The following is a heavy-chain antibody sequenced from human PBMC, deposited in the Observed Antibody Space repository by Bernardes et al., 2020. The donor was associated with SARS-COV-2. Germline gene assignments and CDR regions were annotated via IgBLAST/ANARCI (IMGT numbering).Heavy chain of an antibody. V-gene: IGHV3-23*01. J-gene: IGHJ4*02. CDR2: ISGSGGST. D-gene: IGHD3-3*01. Sequence: GSLSRSCAASGFTFSSYAMNWVRQAPGKGLEWVSAISGSGGSTYYADSVRGRFSISRDNSKNTLYLQMNSQRAEDTAVYYCAKREYYDFWSGPIDYWGQGTLVTVSS. CDR3: AKREYYDFWSGPIDY. CDR1: GFTFSSYA.